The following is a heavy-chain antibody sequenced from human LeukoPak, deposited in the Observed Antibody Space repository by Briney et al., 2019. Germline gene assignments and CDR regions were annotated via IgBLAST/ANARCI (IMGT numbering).Heavy chain of an antibody. D-gene: IGHD1-1*01. J-gene: IGHJ5*02. CDR1: GLSVTSNY. Sequence: GGSLRLSCAASGLSVTSNYMSWVRQAPGKGLEWVSIIYSGGSTYYADSVKGRFTISRDNSKNMLHLQMNSLRVEDTAVYYCARGDYNWNDLDPWGQGTLVTVSS. CDR2: IYSGGST. V-gene: IGHV3-53*01. CDR3: ARGDYNWNDLDP.